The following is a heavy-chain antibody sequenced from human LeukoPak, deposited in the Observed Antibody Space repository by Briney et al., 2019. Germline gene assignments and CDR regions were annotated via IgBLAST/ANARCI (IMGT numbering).Heavy chain of an antibody. Sequence: SETLSLTCAVYGGSFSGYYWSWIRQPPGKGLEWIGEINHSRSTNYNPSLKSRVTISVDTSKNQFSLKLSSVTAADTAVYYCARKGRTVTTPPDYWGQGTLVTVSS. D-gene: IGHD4-17*01. J-gene: IGHJ4*02. V-gene: IGHV4-34*01. CDR2: INHSRST. CDR3: ARKGRTVTTPPDY. CDR1: GGSFSGYY.